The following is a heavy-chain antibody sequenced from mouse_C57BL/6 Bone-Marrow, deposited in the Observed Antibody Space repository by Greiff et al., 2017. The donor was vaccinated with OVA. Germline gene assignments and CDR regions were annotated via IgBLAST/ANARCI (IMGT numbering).Heavy chain of an antibody. CDR2: IDPSDSYT. D-gene: IGHD3-2*02. Sequence: VQLQQPGAELVRPGTSVKLSCKASGYTFTSYWMHWVKQRPGQGLEWIGVIDPSDSYTNYNQKFKGKATLTVDTSSSTAYMQRSSLTSEDSAVYYCARGRQLRLRAYWGQGTLVTVSA. J-gene: IGHJ3*01. CDR3: ARGRQLRLRAY. V-gene: IGHV1-59*01. CDR1: GYTFTSYW.